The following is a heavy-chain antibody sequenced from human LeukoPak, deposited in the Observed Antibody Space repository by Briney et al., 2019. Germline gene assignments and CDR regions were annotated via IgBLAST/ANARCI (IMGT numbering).Heavy chain of an antibody. CDR1: GDSISGSSYY. CDR2: IHYSGNT. V-gene: IGHV4-39*01. CDR3: TSSSPPADY. J-gene: IGHJ4*02. Sequence: PSETLSLTCTVSGDSISGSSYYWCWIRQSPGKGLEWVGSIHYSGNTQYNPTLKSRLSTSVDTSKNQFSLKLSSVTAADTAVYYCTSSSPPADYWGQGTLVTVSS. D-gene: IGHD6-13*01.